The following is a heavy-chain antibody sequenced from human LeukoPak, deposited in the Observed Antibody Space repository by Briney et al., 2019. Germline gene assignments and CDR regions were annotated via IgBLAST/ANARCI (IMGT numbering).Heavy chain of an antibody. J-gene: IGHJ2*01. V-gene: IGHV4-4*07. CDR2: IFYTGST. CDR1: DGSIGSYY. Sequence: SETLSLTCSVSDGSIGSYYWSWLRQPAGKGLEWIGRIFYTGSTHYNPSLKSRVSISVDKPNNQFSLRLSSVTAADTAVYYCARYGRGGADWYFDLWGRGTLVIVSS. CDR3: ARYGRGGADWYFDL. D-gene: IGHD3-16*01.